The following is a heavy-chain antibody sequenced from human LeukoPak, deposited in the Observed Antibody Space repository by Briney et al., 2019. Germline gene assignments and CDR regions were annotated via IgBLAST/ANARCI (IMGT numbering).Heavy chain of an antibody. CDR3: ARGRGGNPRYYFDY. CDR2: ISGSGGST. V-gene: IGHV3-23*01. CDR1: GFAFSSYA. D-gene: IGHD2-15*01. Sequence: PGGSLRLSCAASGFAFSSYAMSWVRQAPGKGLEWVSAISGSGGSTYYAGSVKGRFTISRDNSKNTLYLQMNSLRAEDTAVYYCARGRGGNPRYYFDYWGQGTVVTVSS. J-gene: IGHJ4*02.